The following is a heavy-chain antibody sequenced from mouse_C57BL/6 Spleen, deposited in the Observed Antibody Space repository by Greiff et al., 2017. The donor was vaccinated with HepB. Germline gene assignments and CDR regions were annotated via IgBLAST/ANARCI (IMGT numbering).Heavy chain of an antibody. D-gene: IGHD1-1*01. CDR2: IDPSDSYT. Sequence: VQLQQPGAELVMPGASVKLSCKASGYTFTSYWMHWVKQRPGQGLEWIGEIDPSDSYTNYNQKFKGKSTLTVDKSSSTAYMQLSSLTSEDSAVYYCARSYTTVVARGVLDYWGQGTSVTVSS. CDR3: ARSYTTVVARGVLDY. CDR1: GYTFTSYW. J-gene: IGHJ4*01. V-gene: IGHV1-69*01.